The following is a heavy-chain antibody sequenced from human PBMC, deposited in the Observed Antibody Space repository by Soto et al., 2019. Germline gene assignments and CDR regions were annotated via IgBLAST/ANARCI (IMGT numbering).Heavy chain of an antibody. J-gene: IGHJ6*02. V-gene: IGHV4-59*12. Sequence: SETLSLTCTVSGGSINSYYWSWIRQPPGKGLEWIGYLDSGSTNYNPSLKSRVTISIDTSKNQFSLKLSSVTAADTAVYYCARGILEWLLGYYYYYGMDVWGQGTTVTVSS. D-gene: IGHD3-3*01. CDR2: LDSGST. CDR3: ARGILEWLLGYYYYYGMDV. CDR1: GGSINSYY.